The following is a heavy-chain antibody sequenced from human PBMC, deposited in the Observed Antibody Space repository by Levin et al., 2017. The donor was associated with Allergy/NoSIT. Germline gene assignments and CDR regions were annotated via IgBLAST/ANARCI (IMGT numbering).Heavy chain of an antibody. Sequence: SQTLSLTCTVSGGSVSSGSYYWSWIRQPPGKGLEWIGYIYDSGSTKYNPSLKSRVTTSVDASKNQFSLKLSSVTAADTAMYYCARVNSVVVPATLGNHYYYYMDVWGKGTTVTVSS. CDR2: IYDSGST. CDR1: GGSVSSGSYY. J-gene: IGHJ6*03. V-gene: IGHV4-61*01. CDR3: ARVNSVVVPATLGNHYYYYMDV. D-gene: IGHD2-2*01.